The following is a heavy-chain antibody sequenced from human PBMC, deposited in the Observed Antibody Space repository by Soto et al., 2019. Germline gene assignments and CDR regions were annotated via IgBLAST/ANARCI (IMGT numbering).Heavy chain of an antibody. Sequence: EVQLVESGGGLVQPGGSLRLSCAASGFTFSSYSMNWVRQAPGKGLEWVSYISSSSSTIYYADSVKGRFNISRDNAKNSLYLQMNSLRAEDTAVYYCARAAITYYYDSSGYSAAFDIWGQGTMVTVSS. CDR1: GFTFSSYS. V-gene: IGHV3-48*01. J-gene: IGHJ3*02. CDR3: ARAAITYYYDSSGYSAAFDI. D-gene: IGHD3-22*01. CDR2: ISSSSSTI.